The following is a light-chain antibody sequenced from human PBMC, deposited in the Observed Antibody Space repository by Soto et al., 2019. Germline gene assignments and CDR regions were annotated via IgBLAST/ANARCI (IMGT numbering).Light chain of an antibody. Sequence: QSALTQPASVSGSPGQSITISCSGTSSSFASYNLVSWYQQTPGHAPKLFIYEGTKRPSGVSNRFSGSKSGNTASLTISGLRAEDEADYYCCSFAGGGHDAFGTGTKVTVL. CDR3: CSFAGGGHDA. V-gene: IGLV2-23*01. CDR2: EGT. J-gene: IGLJ1*01. CDR1: SSSFASYNL.